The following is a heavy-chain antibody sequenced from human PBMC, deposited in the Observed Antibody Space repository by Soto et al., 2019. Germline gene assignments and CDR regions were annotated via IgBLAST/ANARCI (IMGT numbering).Heavy chain of an antibody. V-gene: IGHV1-8*01. CDR1: GYTFTSYD. D-gene: IGHD4-4*01. Sequence: ASVKVSCKASGYTFTSYDINWVRQATGQGLEWMGWMNPNSGNTGFAQKFQGRVTMTRNTCISTAYMELSSLRSEDTAVYYCARDRGFTVTTVMGWAGWFDPWGQGTLVTVSS. J-gene: IGHJ5*02. CDR2: MNPNSGNT. CDR3: ARDRGFTVTTVMGWAGWFDP.